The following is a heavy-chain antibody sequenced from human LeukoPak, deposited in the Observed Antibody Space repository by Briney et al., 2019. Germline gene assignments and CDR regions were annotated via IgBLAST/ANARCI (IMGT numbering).Heavy chain of an antibody. D-gene: IGHD3-16*02. J-gene: IGHJ6*02. CDR2: IKRDGSDK. CDR3: ASSLGLDYYYGMDV. Sequence: QPGGSLRLSCAASGFTFSSYWMSWVRQAPGKGLEWVANIKRDGSDKYYVGSVEGRFTISRDNDKNSLYLQMSSLRAEDTAIYYCASSLGLDYYYGMDVWGQGTTVTVSS. CDR1: GFTFSSYW. V-gene: IGHV3-7*01.